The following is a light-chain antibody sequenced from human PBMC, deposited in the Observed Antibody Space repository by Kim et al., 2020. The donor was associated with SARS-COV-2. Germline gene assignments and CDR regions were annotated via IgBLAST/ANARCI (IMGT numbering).Light chain of an antibody. CDR1: QSNHKW. Sequence: ASVGDRVTITRRASQSNHKWLAWYQQKPGTAPKLLIYDASDLEDGVPSRFNGNGSGTEFSLTIGSLQPDDFATYYCQQYNTSLRTFGQGTKVDIK. CDR2: DAS. V-gene: IGKV1-5*01. CDR3: QQYNTSLRT. J-gene: IGKJ1*01.